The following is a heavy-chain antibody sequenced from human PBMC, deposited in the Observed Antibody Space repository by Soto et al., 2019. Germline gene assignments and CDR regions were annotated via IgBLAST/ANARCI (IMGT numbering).Heavy chain of an antibody. CDR1: GFTFDDYA. D-gene: IGHD5-18*01. Sequence: GGSLRISCAASGFTFDDYAMHWVRQAPGKGLEWVSGISWNSGSIGYADSVKGRFTISRDNAKNSLYLQMNSLRAEDTALYYCAKDIFPPGYSYGYAFDIWGQGTMVTASS. V-gene: IGHV3-9*01. CDR3: AKDIFPPGYSYGYAFDI. J-gene: IGHJ3*02. CDR2: ISWNSGSI.